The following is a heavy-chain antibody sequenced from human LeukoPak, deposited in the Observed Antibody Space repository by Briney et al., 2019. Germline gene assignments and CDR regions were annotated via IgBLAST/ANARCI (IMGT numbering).Heavy chain of an antibody. CDR3: ARDSPRPPTYYYDSSDI. D-gene: IGHD3-22*01. CDR2: ISGNGRNT. Sequence: PGGSLRLSCAASGFTFRTYAMSWVRQAPGKGLEWVSAISGNGRNTYYADSVKGRFTISRDNSKNTLYLQMNSLRVEDTAVYYCARDSPRPPTYYYDSSDIWGPGNLFTVSS. V-gene: IGHV3-23*01. CDR1: GFTFRTYA. J-gene: IGHJ4*02.